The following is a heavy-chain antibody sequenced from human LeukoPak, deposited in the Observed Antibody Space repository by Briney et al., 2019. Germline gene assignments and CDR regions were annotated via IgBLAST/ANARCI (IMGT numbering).Heavy chain of an antibody. CDR1: GFTFDDYA. D-gene: IGHD6-13*01. CDR2: ISWNSGSI. Sequence: PGGSLRLSCAASGFTFDDYAMHWVGQAPGKGLEWVSGISWNSGSIGYADSVEGRFTISRDNAKNSLYLQMNSLRAEDTALYYCAKDIGYSSSWYCFDYWGQGTLVTVSS. CDR3: AKDIGYSSSWYCFDY. J-gene: IGHJ4*02. V-gene: IGHV3-9*01.